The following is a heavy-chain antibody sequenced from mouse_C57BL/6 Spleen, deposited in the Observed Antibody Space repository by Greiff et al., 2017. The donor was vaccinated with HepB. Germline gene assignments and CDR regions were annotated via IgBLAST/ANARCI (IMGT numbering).Heavy chain of an antibody. Sequence: VESGGGLVKPGGSLKLSCAASGFTFSDYGMHWVRQAPEKGLEWVAYISSGSSTIYYADTVKGRFTISRDNAKNTLFLQMTSLRSEDTAMYYCAKAGLLNAMDYWGQGTSVTVSS. V-gene: IGHV5-17*01. CDR1: GFTFSDYG. CDR3: AKAGLLNAMDY. J-gene: IGHJ4*01. CDR2: ISSGSSTI. D-gene: IGHD2-10*01.